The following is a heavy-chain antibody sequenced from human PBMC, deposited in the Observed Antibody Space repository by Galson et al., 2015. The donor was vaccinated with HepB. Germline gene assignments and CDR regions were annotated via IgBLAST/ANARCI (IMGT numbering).Heavy chain of an antibody. D-gene: IGHD6-19*01. CDR2: IYYSGAT. Sequence: SETLSLTCTVSGGSISSYYWSWIRQPPGKGLEWIGYIYYSGATNYNPSLKSRVTISVDTSKNQLSLKLRSVTAADTAVYYCTRDGSGSELAGLFYLWGQGTLVTVSS. V-gene: IGHV4-59*01. J-gene: IGHJ5*02. CDR3: TRDGSGSELAGLFYL. CDR1: GGSISSYY.